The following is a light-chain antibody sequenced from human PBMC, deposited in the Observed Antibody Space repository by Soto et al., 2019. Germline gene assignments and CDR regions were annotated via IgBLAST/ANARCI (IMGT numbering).Light chain of an antibody. J-gene: IGLJ1*01. V-gene: IGLV2-11*01. CDR3: SSFGSSSV. Sequence: QSALTQPRSVSGSPGQSVAISCTGTSSDVGGYNYVSWYQQHPDKAPKLIIYDVTQRPSGVPDRFSGSKSGNTASLTISGLQAEDEADYYCSSFGSSSVFGSGTKLTVL. CDR1: SSDVGGYNY. CDR2: DVT.